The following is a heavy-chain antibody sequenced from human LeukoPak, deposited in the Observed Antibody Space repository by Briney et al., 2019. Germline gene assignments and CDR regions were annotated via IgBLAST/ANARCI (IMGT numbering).Heavy chain of an antibody. J-gene: IGHJ4*02. V-gene: IGHV6-1*01. CDR1: GDSVSTNSAA. Sequence: SQTLSLTFAISGDSVSTNSAAWNWLRQSPSRGLEWLGRTYYRSKWKNDYAVSVKSRLTVNPDTSKNQFSLRLDSVNAEDTGVYYCAREGGMAEAAFDYWGQGILVTVS. CDR2: TYYRSKWKN. D-gene: IGHD6-19*01. CDR3: AREGGMAEAAFDY.